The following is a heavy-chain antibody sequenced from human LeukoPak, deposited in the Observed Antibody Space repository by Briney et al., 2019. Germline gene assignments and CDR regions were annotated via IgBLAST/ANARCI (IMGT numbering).Heavy chain of an antibody. CDR2: LSGSGAST. J-gene: IGHJ6*02. V-gene: IGHV3-23*01. CDR1: GFNFSSYA. D-gene: IGHD5-18*01. Sequence: GGSLRLSCAASGFNFSSYAMSWVRQAPGKGLEWVSALSGSGASTYYSDSVRGRFTISRDNSKNTLYLQMNILRAEDTAVYYCAKSYGYYYYYGMDVWGQGTTVTVSS. CDR3: AKSYGYYYYYGMDV.